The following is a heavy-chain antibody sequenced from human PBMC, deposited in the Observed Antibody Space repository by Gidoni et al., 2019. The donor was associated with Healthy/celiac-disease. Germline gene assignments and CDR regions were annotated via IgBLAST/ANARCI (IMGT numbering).Heavy chain of an antibody. CDR3: ARGGIQLWGDDY. J-gene: IGHJ4*02. V-gene: IGHV4-30-4*01. CDR1: GGSISSGGYY. Sequence: QVQLQESGPGLVKPSHTLSLTCAVSGGSISSGGYYWSWILQPPGKGLEWIRYNYYIGSTYYNPSLKSRVTISVDTSKNQFSRKLSSVTAADTAVYYCARGGIQLWGDDYWGQGTLVTVSS. CDR2: NYYIGST. D-gene: IGHD5-18*01.